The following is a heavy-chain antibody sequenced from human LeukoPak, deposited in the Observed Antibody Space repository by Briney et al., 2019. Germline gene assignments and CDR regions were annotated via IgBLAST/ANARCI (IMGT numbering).Heavy chain of an antibody. V-gene: IGHV4-39*01. CDR1: GGSISSSSYY. J-gene: IGHJ4*02. CDR3: ARQGVAGTGYVDY. CDR2: IYYSGST. Sequence: KTSETLSLTCTVSGGSISSSSYYWGWIRQPPGKGLEWIGSIYYSGSTNYNPSLKSRVTISVDTSKNQFSLKLSSVTAADTAVYYCARQGVAGTGYVDYWGQGTLVTVSS. D-gene: IGHD6-19*01.